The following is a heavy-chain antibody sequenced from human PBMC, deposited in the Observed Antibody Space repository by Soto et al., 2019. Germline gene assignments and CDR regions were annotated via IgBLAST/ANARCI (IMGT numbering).Heavy chain of an antibody. D-gene: IGHD2-8*01. Sequence: ASVKVSCKASGYTFTGYYMHWVRQAPGQGLEWMGWINPNSGGTNYAQKFQGWVTMTRDTSISTAYMELSRLRSDDTAVYYCARCLLMVYSHYYHMYFWGQGTKVPVSS. V-gene: IGHV1-2*04. CDR2: INPNSGGT. CDR3: ARCLLMVYSHYYHMYF. CDR1: GYTFTGYY. J-gene: IGHJ6*03.